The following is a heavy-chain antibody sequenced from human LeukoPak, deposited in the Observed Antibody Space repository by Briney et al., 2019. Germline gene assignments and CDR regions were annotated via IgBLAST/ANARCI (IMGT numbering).Heavy chain of an antibody. CDR2: ISSSSSYI. D-gene: IGHD3-10*01. CDR3: ARAKPKNMVRGLIMRRESRYYFDY. Sequence: PGGSLRLSCAASGFTFSSYSMNWLRQAPGKALEWVSSISSSSSYIYYADSVKGRFTISRDNAKNSLYLQMNSLRAEDTAVYYCARAKPKNMVRGLIMRRESRYYFDYWGQGTLVTVSS. CDR1: GFTFSSYS. J-gene: IGHJ4*02. V-gene: IGHV3-21*04.